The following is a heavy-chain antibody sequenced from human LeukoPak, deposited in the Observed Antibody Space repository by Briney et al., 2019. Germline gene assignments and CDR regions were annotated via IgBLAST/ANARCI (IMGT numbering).Heavy chain of an antibody. CDR3: ASIGLECSSTWYNFDY. J-gene: IGHJ4*02. Sequence: SETLSLTCTVSGGSISSSSYYWGWIRQPPGKGLEWIGSIYYSGSTYYNPSLKSRVTISVDTSKNQFSLKLSSVTAADTAVYYCASIGLECSSTWYNFDYWGQGTLVTVSS. D-gene: IGHD6-13*01. CDR2: IYYSGST. CDR1: GGSISSSSYY. V-gene: IGHV4-39*07.